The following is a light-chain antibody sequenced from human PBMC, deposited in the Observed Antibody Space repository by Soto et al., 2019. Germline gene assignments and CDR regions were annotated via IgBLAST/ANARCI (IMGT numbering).Light chain of an antibody. CDR1: SSDVGAYNY. CDR3: CSYTTSSTYV. V-gene: IGLV2-14*03. Sequence: QSALTQPASVSGSPGQSIAISCTGTSSDVGAYNYVSWYQQHPVKAPKLMIYDVNNRPSGVSNRFSGSTSGNTASLTISGLQVEDEADYYCCSYTTSSTYVFGTGTKVTVL. J-gene: IGLJ1*01. CDR2: DVN.